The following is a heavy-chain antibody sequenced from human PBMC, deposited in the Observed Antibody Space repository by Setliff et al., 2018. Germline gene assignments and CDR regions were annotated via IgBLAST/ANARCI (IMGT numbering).Heavy chain of an antibody. CDR3: AKDFSLYDILTGYYPY. Sequence: GSLRLSCAASGFTFSSYAMSWVRQAPGKGLEWVSAISGSGGSTYYADSVKGRFTISRDNSKNTLYLQMNSLRAEDTAVYYCAKDFSLYDILTGYYPYWGQGTLVTVSS. CDR1: GFTFSSYA. D-gene: IGHD3-9*01. J-gene: IGHJ4*02. V-gene: IGHV3-23*01. CDR2: ISGSGGST.